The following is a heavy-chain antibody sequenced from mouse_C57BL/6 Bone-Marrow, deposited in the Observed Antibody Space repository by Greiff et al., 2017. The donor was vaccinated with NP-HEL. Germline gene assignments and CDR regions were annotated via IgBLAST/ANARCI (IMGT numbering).Heavy chain of an antibody. CDR2: INYDGSST. J-gene: IGHJ2*01. Sequence: EVMLVESEGGLVQPGSSMKLSCTASGFTFSDYYMAWVRQVPEKGLEWVANINYDGSSTYYLDSLKSRFIISRDNAKNILYLQMSSLKSEDTATYLCARGGDYPYFDQGGKGTTHTVPS. V-gene: IGHV5-16*01. D-gene: IGHD2-4*01. CDR1: GFTFSDYY. CDR3: ARGGDYPYFDQ.